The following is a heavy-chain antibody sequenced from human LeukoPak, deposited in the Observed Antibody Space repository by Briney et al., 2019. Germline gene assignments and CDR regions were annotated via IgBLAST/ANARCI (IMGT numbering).Heavy chain of an antibody. CDR3: ARLVTRSSWFAYYFDY. D-gene: IGHD6-13*01. CDR2: ISAYNGNA. CDR1: GYTFTSYG. Sequence: ASVKVSCKASGYTFTSYGISWVRQAPGQGLEWMGWISAYNGNANYAQKLQGRVTMTTDTSTSTAYMELRSLRSDDTAVYYCARLVTRSSWFAYYFDYWGQGTLVTVSS. V-gene: IGHV1-18*01. J-gene: IGHJ4*02.